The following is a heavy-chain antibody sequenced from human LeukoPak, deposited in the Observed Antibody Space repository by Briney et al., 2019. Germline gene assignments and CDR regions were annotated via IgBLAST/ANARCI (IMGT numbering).Heavy chain of an antibody. Sequence: GGSLRLSCAASGFTFRSYAMTWVRQAPGKGLEWVSGISGSGGSTYYADSVKGRFTISRDNSKSTLFLQMNSLRAEDTAVYYCAKDPYGDYVRYFDYWGQGTLVTVSS. CDR3: AKDPYGDYVRYFDY. CDR1: GFTFRSYA. D-gene: IGHD4-17*01. J-gene: IGHJ4*02. V-gene: IGHV3-23*01. CDR2: ISGSGGST.